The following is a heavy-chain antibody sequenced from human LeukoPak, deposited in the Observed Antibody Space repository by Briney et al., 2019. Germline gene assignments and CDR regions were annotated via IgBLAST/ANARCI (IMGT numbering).Heavy chain of an antibody. J-gene: IGHJ4*02. D-gene: IGHD3-9*01. CDR3: ARDTYYDILTGYYGTFDY. V-gene: IGHV3-23*01. CDR2: ISGSGGST. CDR1: GFTFSSYA. Sequence: GGSLRLSCAASGFTFSSYAMSWVRQAPGKGLEWVSAISGSGGSTYYADSVKGRFTISRDNSKNTLYLQMNSLRAEDTAVYYCARDTYYDILTGYYGTFDYWGQGTLVTVSS.